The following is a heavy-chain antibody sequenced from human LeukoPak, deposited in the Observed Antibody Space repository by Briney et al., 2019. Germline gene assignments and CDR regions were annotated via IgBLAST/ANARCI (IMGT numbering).Heavy chain of an antibody. V-gene: IGHV4-34*01. J-gene: IGHJ4*02. CDR1: GGSFSGYY. D-gene: IGHD3-10*01. CDR2: INHSGST. CDR3: ARVSVTMVRGVSLIDY. Sequence: PSETLSLTCAVYGGSFSGYYWSWIRQPPGKGLEWIGEINHSGSTNYIPSLKSRVTISVDTSKNQFSLKLSSVTAADTAVYYCARVSVTMVRGVSLIDYWGQGTLVTVSS.